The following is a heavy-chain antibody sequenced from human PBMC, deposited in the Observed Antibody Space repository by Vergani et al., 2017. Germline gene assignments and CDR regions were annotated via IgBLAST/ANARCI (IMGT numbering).Heavy chain of an antibody. J-gene: IGHJ4*02. D-gene: IGHD2-2*01. CDR3: ARGGGGYCSSTSCYAFDY. CDR2: INSDGGST. Sequence: VQLVESGGGVVQPGGSLRLSCAASGFTFSSYAMSWVRQAPGKGLEWVSRINSDGGSTSYADSVKGRFTISRDNAKNTLYLQMNSLRAEDTAVYYCARGGGGYCSSTSCYAFDYWGQGTLVTVSS. V-gene: IGHV3-74*02. CDR1: GFTFSSYA.